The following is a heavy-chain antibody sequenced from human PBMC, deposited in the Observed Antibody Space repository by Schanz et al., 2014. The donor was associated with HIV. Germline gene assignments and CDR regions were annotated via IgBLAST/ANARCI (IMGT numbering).Heavy chain of an antibody. CDR2: IKQDGSVE. CDR1: GFTFSSYW. CDR3: VKDSGTMISGTRWFDP. D-gene: IGHD3-16*01. J-gene: IGHJ5*02. V-gene: IGHV3-7*03. Sequence: VQLVESGGGLVKPGGSLRLSCAASGFTFSSYWMTWVRQAPGKGLEWVANIKQDGSVESYPDSVQGRFTISRDNGKDSLYLQMNSLRAEDTALYYCVKDSGTMISGTRWFDPWGQGSLVTVSS.